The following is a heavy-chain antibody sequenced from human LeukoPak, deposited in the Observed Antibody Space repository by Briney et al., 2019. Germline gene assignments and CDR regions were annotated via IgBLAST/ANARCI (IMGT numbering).Heavy chain of an antibody. D-gene: IGHD3-9*01. J-gene: IGHJ4*02. CDR2: ISSSGSTI. CDR3: ARDPPRIILTGYLGEI. V-gene: IGHV3-48*03. CDR1: GFTFSSYE. Sequence: PGGSLRLSCAASGFTFSSYEMNWVRQAPGKGLEWVSYISSSGSTIYYADSVKGRFTISRDNAKNSLYLQMNSLRAEDTAVYYCARDPPRIILTGYLGEIWGQGTLVTVSS.